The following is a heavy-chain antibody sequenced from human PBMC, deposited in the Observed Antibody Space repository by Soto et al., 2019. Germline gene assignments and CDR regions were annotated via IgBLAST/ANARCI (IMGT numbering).Heavy chain of an antibody. Sequence: SETLSLTCTVSGGSISSYYWSWIRQPPGKGLEWIGYIYYSGSTNYNPSLKSRVTISVDTSKNQFSLKLSSVTAADTAVYYCARGGSSIAARPTNYGMDVWGQGTTVTVPS. CDR2: IYYSGST. V-gene: IGHV4-59*01. CDR3: ARGGSSIAARPTNYGMDV. D-gene: IGHD6-6*01. J-gene: IGHJ6*02. CDR1: GGSISSYY.